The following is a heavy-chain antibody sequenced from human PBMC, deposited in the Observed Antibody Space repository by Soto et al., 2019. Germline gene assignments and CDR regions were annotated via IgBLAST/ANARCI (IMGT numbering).Heavy chain of an antibody. CDR1: GFTFSSYS. CDR2: ISSSSSTI. CDR3: ARDERYCSGGSCYLFDY. Sequence: PGGSLRLSCAASGFTFSSYSMNWVRQAPGKGLEWVSYISSSSSTIYYADSVKGRFTISRDNAKNSLYLQMNSLRDEDTAVYYCARDERYCSGGSCYLFDYWGQGTLVTVSS. D-gene: IGHD2-15*01. J-gene: IGHJ4*02. V-gene: IGHV3-48*02.